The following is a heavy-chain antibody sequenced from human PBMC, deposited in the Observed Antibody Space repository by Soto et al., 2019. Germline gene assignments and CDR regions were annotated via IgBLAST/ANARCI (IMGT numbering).Heavy chain of an antibody. CDR2: IIPIFGKT. J-gene: IGHJ4*02. Sequence: ASVKVSCKASGYTFTSYGISWVRQAPGQGLEWMGGIIPIFGKTNYAQKIQGRVTITADESTSTAYMELSSLRSEDTAVYYCARSRHDYGLFDYWGQGTLVTVSS. CDR1: GYTFTSYG. D-gene: IGHD4-17*01. CDR3: ARSRHDYGLFDY. V-gene: IGHV1-69*13.